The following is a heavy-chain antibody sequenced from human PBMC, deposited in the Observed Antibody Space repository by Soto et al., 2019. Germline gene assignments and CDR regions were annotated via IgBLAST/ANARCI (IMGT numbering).Heavy chain of an antibody. D-gene: IGHD1-26*01. Sequence: GGSLRLSCAASGFTFSSYGMHWVRQAPGKGLEWEAVIWYDGSNKYYADSVKGRFTISRDNSKNTLYLQMNSLRAEDTAVYYCARDPWLVGAPDYYFDYWGQGTLVTVSS. J-gene: IGHJ4*02. V-gene: IGHV3-33*01. CDR3: ARDPWLVGAPDYYFDY. CDR2: IWYDGSNK. CDR1: GFTFSSYG.